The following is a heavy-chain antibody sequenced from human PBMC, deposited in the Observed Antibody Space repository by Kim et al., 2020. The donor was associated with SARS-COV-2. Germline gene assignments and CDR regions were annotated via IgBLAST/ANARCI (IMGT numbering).Heavy chain of an antibody. V-gene: IGHV4-34*01. Sequence: SPKSRVTISVDTSKNQSSLKLRSVTAADTAVYYCARGRYSSSWYSGFDPWGQGTLVTVSS. CDR3: ARGRYSSSWYSGFDP. D-gene: IGHD6-13*01. J-gene: IGHJ5*02.